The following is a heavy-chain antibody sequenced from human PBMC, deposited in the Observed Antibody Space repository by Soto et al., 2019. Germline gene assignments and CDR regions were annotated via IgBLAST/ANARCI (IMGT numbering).Heavy chain of an antibody. V-gene: IGHV3-30-3*01. D-gene: IGHD1-1*01. J-gene: IGHJ4*02. CDR2: ISYDGSNK. CDR3: ARANWNNVPFFDF. Sequence: GSLRLSCAASGFTFSSYAMHWVRQAPGKGLEWVAVISYDGSNKYYADSVKGRFTVFRDNAKNTLYLQMNSLRGEDTAVYFCARANWNNVPFFDFWGQGTQVTVSS. CDR1: GFTFSSYA.